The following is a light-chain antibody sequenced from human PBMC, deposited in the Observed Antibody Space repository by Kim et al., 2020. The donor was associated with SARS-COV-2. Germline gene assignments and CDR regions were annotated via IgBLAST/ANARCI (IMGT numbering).Light chain of an antibody. J-gene: IGKJ2*03. CDR1: HPVLYHSHYKNY. V-gene: IGKV4-1*01. Sequence: ATLNCQSRHPVLYHSHYKNYLAWYQQTPGQAPHLLLYWASFRASGVSVLFRGSGSETAFTLTLSSLQAEDVSVYYCQQYYSTPPSFGQGTNLAI. CDR3: QQYYSTPPS. CDR2: WAS.